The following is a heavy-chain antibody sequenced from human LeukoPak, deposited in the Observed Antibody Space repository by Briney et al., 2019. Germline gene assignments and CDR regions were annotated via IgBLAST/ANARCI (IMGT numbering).Heavy chain of an antibody. CDR3: AKGQTILTMTTFDY. D-gene: IGHD4-17*01. Sequence: GGSLRLSCAASGFTFHDYAMHWVRQAPGKGLGWVSGISWNSGNIVYADSVKGRFTISRDNAKNSLYLQMDSLRAEDRALYYCAKGQTILTMTTFDYWGQGTLVTVSS. CDR2: ISWNSGNI. CDR1: GFTFHDYA. V-gene: IGHV3-9*01. J-gene: IGHJ4*02.